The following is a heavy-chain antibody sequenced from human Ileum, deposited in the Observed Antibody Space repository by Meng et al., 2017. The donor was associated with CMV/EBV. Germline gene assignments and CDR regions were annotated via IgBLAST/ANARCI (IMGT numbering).Heavy chain of an antibody. Sequence: QLQESGQGLVKPAETLSLTCTASGDPISSGSHSWAWFRQPPGKRLEWIGSMYFSGIADYNPSLKSRVTISLHASQKQFSLRLTSVTAADSAVYFCARDLTNKWFYYWGQGTLVTVSS. CDR3: ARDLTNKWFYY. J-gene: IGHJ4*02. D-gene: IGHD1-26*01. CDR2: MYFSGIA. V-gene: IGHV4-39*07. CDR1: GDPISSGSHS.